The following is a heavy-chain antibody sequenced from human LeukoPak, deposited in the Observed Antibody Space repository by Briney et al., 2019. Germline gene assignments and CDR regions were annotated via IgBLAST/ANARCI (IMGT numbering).Heavy chain of an antibody. CDR1: GGSFSGYY. CDR3: ARGAVAGY. J-gene: IGHJ4*02. CDR2: INHSGST. V-gene: IGHV4-34*01. Sequence: SETLSLTCAVYGGSFSGYYWSWIRQPPGKGLEWIGEINHSGSTNYNPSLKSRVTISVDTSKNQFSLKLSSVTAADTAVYYCARGAVAGYWGQGTLVTVSS. D-gene: IGHD6-19*01.